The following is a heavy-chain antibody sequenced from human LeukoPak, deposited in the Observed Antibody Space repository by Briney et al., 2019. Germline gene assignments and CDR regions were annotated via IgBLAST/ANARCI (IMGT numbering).Heavy chain of an antibody. CDR2: TYYRSKWYN. Sequence: SQTLSLTCAISGDSVSSNSVAWNWIRQSPSRGLEWLGRTYYRSKWYNDYAVSVKSRITINPDTSNNRFSLHLRSVAPEDTAVYYCARGHRFDYWGQGSLVTVSS. J-gene: IGHJ4*02. V-gene: IGHV6-1*01. CDR3: ARGHRFDY. CDR1: GDSVSSNSVA.